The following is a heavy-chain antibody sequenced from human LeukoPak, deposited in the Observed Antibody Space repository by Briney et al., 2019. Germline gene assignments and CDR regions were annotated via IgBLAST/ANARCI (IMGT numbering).Heavy chain of an antibody. CDR2: INAGNGNT. CDR1: GYTFTSYG. Sequence: ASVKVSCKASGYTFTSYGISWVRQATGQRLEWMGWINAGNGNTKYSQKFQGRVTITRDTSASTAYMELSSLRSEDTAVYYCARDRHGYGDYVGYFDYWGQGTLVTGSS. V-gene: IGHV1-3*01. J-gene: IGHJ4*02. CDR3: ARDRHGYGDYVGYFDY. D-gene: IGHD4-17*01.